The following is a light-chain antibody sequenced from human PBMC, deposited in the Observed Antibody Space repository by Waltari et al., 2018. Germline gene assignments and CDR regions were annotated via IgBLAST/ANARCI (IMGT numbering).Light chain of an antibody. CDR3: QQYNSYLWT. CDR2: KAS. CDR1: QSISSW. V-gene: IGKV1-5*03. J-gene: IGKJ1*01. Sequence: DIQMTPSPSTLSASVGDRVTIPCRASQSISSWLAWYQQKPGKAPKLLIYKASSLESGVPSRFSGSGSGTEFTLTISSLQPDDFATYYCQQYNSYLWTFGQGTKVEIK.